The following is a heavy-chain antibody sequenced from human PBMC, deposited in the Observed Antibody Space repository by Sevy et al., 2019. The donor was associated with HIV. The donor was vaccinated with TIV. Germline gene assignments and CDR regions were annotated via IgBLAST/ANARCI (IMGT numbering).Heavy chain of an antibody. CDR2: IGSGGTT. V-gene: IGHV3-23*01. CDR3: AKHLRGKYLEGYFDY. J-gene: IGHJ4*02. CDR1: GFTFNTYA. Sequence: GGSLRLSCTASGFTFNTYAMSWVRRAPGKGLEWVSAIGSGGTTYYVDSVKGRFTISRDNSKTTLYLQMNSLRVDDTAVYYCAKHLRGKYLEGYFDYWGQGILVTVSS. D-gene: IGHD1-20*01.